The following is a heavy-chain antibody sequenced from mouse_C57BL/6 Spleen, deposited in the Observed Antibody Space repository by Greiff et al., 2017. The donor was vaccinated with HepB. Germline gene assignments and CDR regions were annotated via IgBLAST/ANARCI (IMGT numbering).Heavy chain of an antibody. J-gene: IGHJ3*01. D-gene: IGHD2-4*01. Sequence: EVKLLESGGGLVQPGGSMKLSCVASGFTFSNYWMNWVRQSPEKGLEWVAQIRLKSDNYATHYAKSVKGRFTISRDDSKSSVYLQMNNLRAEDTGIYYCTIYYDYGGFFAYWGQGTLVTVSA. CDR3: TIYYDYGGFFAY. CDR2: IRLKSDNYAT. CDR1: GFTFSNYW. V-gene: IGHV6-3*01.